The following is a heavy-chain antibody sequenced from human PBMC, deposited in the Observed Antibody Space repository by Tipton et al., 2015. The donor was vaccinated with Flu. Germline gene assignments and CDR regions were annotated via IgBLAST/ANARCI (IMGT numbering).Heavy chain of an antibody. Sequence: QLVQSGAEVKKPGASVRISCTASGYTFTNYNMHWVRQAPGQGPEWMGRRYPSGGGTTYAQRFQGRVTLTRDKSTSTVYMELSSLRSEDTAFYYCARDRGFGADTVDYWGQGTRVTVAS. CDR3: ARDRGFGADTVDY. V-gene: IGHV1-46*01. CDR2: RYPSGGGT. CDR1: GYTFTNYN. D-gene: IGHD3-10*01. J-gene: IGHJ4*02.